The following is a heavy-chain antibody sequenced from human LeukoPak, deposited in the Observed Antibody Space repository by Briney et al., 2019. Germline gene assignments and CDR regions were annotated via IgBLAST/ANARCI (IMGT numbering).Heavy chain of an antibody. D-gene: IGHD2-15*01. Sequence: GGSLRLSCAASGFTFSGSTMHWVRQASGKGLEWVGRIRSKVNSYATVYAASVQGRFTISRDDSKNTAYLQMNSLKTEDTAVYYCTRRYCSGDSRYGDYYYGMDVWGQGTTVTVSS. CDR3: TRRYCSGDSRYGDYYYGMDV. CDR1: GFTFSGST. J-gene: IGHJ6*02. CDR2: IRSKVNSYAT. V-gene: IGHV3-73*01.